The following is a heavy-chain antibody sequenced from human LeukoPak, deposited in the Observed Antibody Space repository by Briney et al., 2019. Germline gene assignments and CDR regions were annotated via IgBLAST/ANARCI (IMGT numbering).Heavy chain of an antibody. CDR3: ARAGYNSGWYGFDY. CDR1: GGSISSSNW. V-gene: IGHV4-4*02. Sequence: SETLSLTCAVSGGSISSSNWWSWVRQPPGKGLEWIGEIYHSGSTNYNPSLKSRVTISVDKSKNQFSLKLSSVTAADTAVYYCARAGYNSGWYGFDYWGQGTLVTVSS. CDR2: IYHSGST. J-gene: IGHJ4*02. D-gene: IGHD6-19*01.